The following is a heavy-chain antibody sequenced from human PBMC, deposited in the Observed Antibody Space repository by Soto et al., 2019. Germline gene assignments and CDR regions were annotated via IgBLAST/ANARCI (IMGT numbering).Heavy chain of an antibody. Sequence: QVQLQESGPGLVKPSQTLSLTCTVSGGSISNGDYYWNWIRQHPEKGLEWIGYINYRGTTFYTPSLKSRIIISVEKSKTQFSLKLSSVTAADTAVYYCARDAPETAPYWGQGTLVTVSS. CDR3: ARDAPETAPY. D-gene: IGHD2-2*01. V-gene: IGHV4-31*03. CDR2: INYRGTT. J-gene: IGHJ4*02. CDR1: GGSISNGDYY.